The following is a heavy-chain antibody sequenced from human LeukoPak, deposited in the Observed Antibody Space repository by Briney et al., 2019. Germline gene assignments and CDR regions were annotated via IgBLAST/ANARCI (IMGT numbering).Heavy chain of an antibody. CDR3: ANVAKGRYFFYYMDV. V-gene: IGHV1-18*01. D-gene: IGHD2-15*01. CDR2: ISPYNSHR. Sequence: ASVKVSSKASGHSSNTFGITWVRQAPGQGLEWIGWISPYNSHRKYADKFQGRVTMTTDTSTTTSYMELRSLRSDDTAVYFCANVAKGRYFFYYMDVWGQAGTVTFS. CDR1: GHSSNTFG. J-gene: IGHJ6*03.